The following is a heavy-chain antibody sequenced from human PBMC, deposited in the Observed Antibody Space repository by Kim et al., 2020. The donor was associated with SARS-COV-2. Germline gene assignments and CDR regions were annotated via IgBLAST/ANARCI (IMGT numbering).Heavy chain of an antibody. J-gene: IGHJ5*02. CDR3: ARARIAARPDWFDP. D-gene: IGHD6-6*01. V-gene: IGHV3-74*01. Sequence: ADSVKGRFTISRDNAKNTLYLQMNRLRAEDTAVYYCARARIAARPDWFDPWGQGTLVTVSS.